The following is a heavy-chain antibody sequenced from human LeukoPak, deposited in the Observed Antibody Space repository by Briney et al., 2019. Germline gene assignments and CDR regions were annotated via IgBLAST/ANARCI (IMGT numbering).Heavy chain of an antibody. J-gene: IGHJ5*02. D-gene: IGHD6-13*01. CDR2: IYTSGST. V-gene: IGHV4-4*07. CDR1: GGSISSYY. Sequence: SGTLSLTCTVSGGSISSYYWSWIRQPAGRGLEWIGRIYTSGSTNYNPSLKSRVTTSVDTSKNQFSLKLSSVTAADTAVYYCARDPYGQLDWFDPWGQGTLVTVSS. CDR3: ARDPYGQLDWFDP.